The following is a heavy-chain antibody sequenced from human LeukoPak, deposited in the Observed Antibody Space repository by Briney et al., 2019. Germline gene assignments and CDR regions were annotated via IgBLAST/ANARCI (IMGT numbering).Heavy chain of an antibody. CDR2: IYYSGSA. J-gene: IGHJ4*02. CDR1: GGSISSSSYY. CDR3: ARGRGDYVWGSYRFFDY. Sequence: SETLSLTCTVSGGSISSSSYYWGWIRQPPGKGLEWIGSIYYSGSAYYTPSLKSRVTISVDTSQNQFSLKLSSVTAADTAVYYCARGRGDYVWGSYRFFDYWGQGTLVTVSS. V-gene: IGHV4-39*01. D-gene: IGHD3-16*02.